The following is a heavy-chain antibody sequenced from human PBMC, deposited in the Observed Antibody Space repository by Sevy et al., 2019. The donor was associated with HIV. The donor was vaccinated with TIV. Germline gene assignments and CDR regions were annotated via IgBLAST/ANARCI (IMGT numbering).Heavy chain of an antibody. Sequence: GGSLRLSCAASGFTFSNYEMNGVRQAPGKGLEWVSYISSSGSDRYYADSVKGRFTSSRDNAKNSLYRQMNSLRAEDTAVYFCARENHDFWSGSDYWGQGTLVTVSS. CDR3: ARENHDFWSGSDY. D-gene: IGHD3-3*01. CDR1: GFTFSNYE. V-gene: IGHV3-48*03. J-gene: IGHJ4*02. CDR2: ISSSGSDR.